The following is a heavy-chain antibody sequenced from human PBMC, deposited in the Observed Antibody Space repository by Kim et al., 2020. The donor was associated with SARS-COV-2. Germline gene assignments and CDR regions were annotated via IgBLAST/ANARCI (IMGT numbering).Heavy chain of an antibody. CDR3: ARDLEYNSAWNLDY. Sequence: LSLTCAASGFTFHSYDIHWVRQAPGRGLEWVAVINYDGTEKYYADSVKGRFTISRDNSKSMVYLQMNSLRAEDTALYYCARDLEYNSAWNLDY. D-gene: IGHD6-19*01. J-gene: IGHJ4*01. V-gene: IGHV3-33*01. CDR1: GFTFHSYD. CDR2: INYDGTEK.